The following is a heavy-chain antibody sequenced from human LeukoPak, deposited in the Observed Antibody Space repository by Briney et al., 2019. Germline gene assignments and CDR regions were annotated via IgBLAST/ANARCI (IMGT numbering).Heavy chain of an antibody. D-gene: IGHD2-2*01. CDR3: ASSAWGCSSTSCKSQNYYYYYGMDV. J-gene: IGHJ6*02. CDR2: IYHSGTT. Sequence: SETLSLTCTVSGGSISSYYWSWIRQPPGKGLEWIGYIYHSGTTNQNPSLKSRVTISVDTSKNQFSLKLSSVTAADTAVYYCASSAWGCSSTSCKSQNYYYYYGMDVWGQGTTVTVSS. CDR1: GGSISSYY. V-gene: IGHV4-59*12.